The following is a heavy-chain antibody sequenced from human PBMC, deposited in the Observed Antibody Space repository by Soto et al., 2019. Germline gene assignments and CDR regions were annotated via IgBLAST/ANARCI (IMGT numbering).Heavy chain of an antibody. D-gene: IGHD1-26*01. CDR1: GGSISSSNW. CDR2: IYHSGST. J-gene: IGHJ6*02. CDR3: AGERREGYGMDV. V-gene: IGHV4-4*02. Sequence: QVQLQESGPGLVKPSGTLSLTCAVSGGSISSSNWWSWVRQPPGKGLEWIGEIYHSGSTNYNPSLKSLVTISVDKSKNHFSLKLNSVAAADTAVYYCAGERREGYGMDVWGQGTTVTVSS.